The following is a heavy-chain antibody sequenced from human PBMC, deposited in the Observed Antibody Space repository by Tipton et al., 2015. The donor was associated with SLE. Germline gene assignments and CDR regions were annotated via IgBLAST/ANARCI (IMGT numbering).Heavy chain of an antibody. CDR3: ARDQSAAHNWFDP. Sequence: TLSLTCAVYGGSFSSYYWSWIRQPPGKGLEWIGYIYYSGSTNYNPSLKSRVTISVDTSKNQFSLKLSSVTAADTAVYYCARDQSAAHNWFDPWGRGTLVTVSS. V-gene: IGHV4-59*01. CDR1: GGSFSSYY. J-gene: IGHJ5*02. D-gene: IGHD6-6*01. CDR2: IYYSGST.